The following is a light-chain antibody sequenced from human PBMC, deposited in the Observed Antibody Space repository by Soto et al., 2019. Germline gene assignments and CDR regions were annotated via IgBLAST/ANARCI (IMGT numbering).Light chain of an antibody. J-gene: IGKJ2*01. Sequence: DIQMTQSPSSLTASVGDRVTITCRASQSIGNSVNLYQQKPGKAPKLLISAASRLQSGVPSRFIGSGSGTAFARTLTTLEPEDFASYYCQQGYSPPADTFAQGTKLDIK. CDR1: QSIGNS. CDR2: AAS. CDR3: QQGYSPPADT. V-gene: IGKV1-39*01.